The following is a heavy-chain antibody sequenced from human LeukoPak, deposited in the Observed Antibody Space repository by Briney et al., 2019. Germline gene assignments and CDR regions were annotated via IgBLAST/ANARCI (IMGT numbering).Heavy chain of an antibody. Sequence: GGSLSLSCAASGFTFSDYWMSWVRQAPGKGLEWVANIKEDGSEKNYVDSVKGRFTISRDNAKNSLYLQMNSLRVEDTAVYYCARGQWGGDYWGQGTLVTVSS. V-gene: IGHV3-7*01. J-gene: IGHJ4*02. CDR3: ARGQWGGDY. CDR1: GFTFSDYW. D-gene: IGHD1-26*01. CDR2: IKEDGSEK.